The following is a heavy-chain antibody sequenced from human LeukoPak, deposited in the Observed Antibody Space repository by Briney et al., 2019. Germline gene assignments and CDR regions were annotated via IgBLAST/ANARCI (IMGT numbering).Heavy chain of an antibody. D-gene: IGHD3-3*01. CDR1: GFTFSSYG. CDR2: IRYDGSNK. J-gene: IGHJ4*02. Sequence: PGGSLRLSCAASGFTFSSYGMHWVRQAPGKGLEWVAFIRYDGSNKYYADSVKGRFTISRDNSKNTLYLQMNSLRAEDTAVYYCAAYDFWSPPGVTTPNYWGQGTLVTVSS. CDR3: AAYDFWSPPGVTTPNY. V-gene: IGHV3-30*02.